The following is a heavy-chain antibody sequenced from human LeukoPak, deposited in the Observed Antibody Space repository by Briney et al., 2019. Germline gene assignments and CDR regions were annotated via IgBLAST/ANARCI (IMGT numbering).Heavy chain of an antibody. D-gene: IGHD5-12*01. CDR2: IIPIFGTA. CDR3: ASGSGYSGYNDAFDI. V-gene: IGHV1-69*06. CDR1: GGTFSSYA. Sequence: ASVKVSCKASGGTFSSYAISWVRQAPGQGLEWMGGIIPIFGTANYAQKFQGRVTITADKSTSTAYMELSSLRSEDTAVYYCASGSGYSGYNDAFDIWGQGTMVTVSS. J-gene: IGHJ3*02.